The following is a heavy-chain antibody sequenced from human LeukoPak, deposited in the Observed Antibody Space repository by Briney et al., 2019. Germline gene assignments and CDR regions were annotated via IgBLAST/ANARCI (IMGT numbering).Heavy chain of an antibody. CDR1: GGSISSNSYY. J-gene: IGHJ5*02. CDR3: ARVTNTGYYYDSSGYYVPRAHSNWFDP. D-gene: IGHD3-22*01. CDR2: IYYSGST. V-gene: IGHV4-39*07. Sequence: PSETLSLTCTVSGGSISSNSYYWGWIRQPPGKGLEWIGSIYYSGSTYYNPSLKSRVTISVDTSKNQFSLKLSSVTAADTAVYYCARVTNTGYYYDSSGYYVPRAHSNWFDPWGRGTLVTVSS.